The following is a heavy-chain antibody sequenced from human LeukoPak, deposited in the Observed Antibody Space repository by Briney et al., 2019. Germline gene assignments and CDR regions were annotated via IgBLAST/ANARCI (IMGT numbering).Heavy chain of an antibody. Sequence: ASVKVSCKASGYTFTGYYMHWVRQAPGQGLEWMGWINPNSGGTNYAQKFQGRVTMTRDTSISTAYMELSRLRSDDTAVYYCARYYDSSGYYKFDYWGQGTLVTVSS. CDR2: INPNSGGT. V-gene: IGHV1-2*02. D-gene: IGHD3-22*01. CDR3: ARYYDSSGYYKFDY. CDR1: GYTFTGYY. J-gene: IGHJ4*02.